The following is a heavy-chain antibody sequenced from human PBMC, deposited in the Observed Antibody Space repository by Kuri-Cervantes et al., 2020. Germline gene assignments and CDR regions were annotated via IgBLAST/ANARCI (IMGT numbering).Heavy chain of an antibody. V-gene: IGHV3-49*04. D-gene: IGHD2-15*01. CDR3: TRGDCSGGSCYWGLYYMDV. J-gene: IGHJ6*03. Sequence: GGSLRLSCAASGFTFSNAWMSWVRQAPGKGLEWVGFIRSKAYGGTTEYAASVKGRFTISRDDSKSIAYLQMNSLKTEDTAVYYCTRGDCSGGSCYWGLYYMDVWGKGTTVTVSS. CDR2: IRSKAYGGTT. CDR1: GFTFSNAW.